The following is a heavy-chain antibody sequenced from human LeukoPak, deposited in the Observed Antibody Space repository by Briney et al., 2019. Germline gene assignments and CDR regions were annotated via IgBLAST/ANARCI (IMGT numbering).Heavy chain of an antibody. V-gene: IGHV4-59*08. Sequence: SETLPLTCTVSGGSISSYYWSWIRQPPGKGLEWIGYIYYSGSTNYNPSLKSRVTISVDTSKNQFSLKLSSVTAADTAVYYCAREGGSGIDWGQGTLVTVSS. D-gene: IGHD3-10*01. CDR2: IYYSGST. CDR3: AREGGSGID. CDR1: GGSISSYY. J-gene: IGHJ4*02.